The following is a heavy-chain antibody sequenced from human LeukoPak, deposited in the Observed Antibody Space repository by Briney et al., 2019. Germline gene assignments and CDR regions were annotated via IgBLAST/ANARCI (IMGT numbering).Heavy chain of an antibody. CDR1: GFTFSSYG. J-gene: IGHJ4*02. D-gene: IGHD2-21*02. CDR3: AKSRGVVVTAIPGY. CDR2: ISYDGSNK. V-gene: IGHV3-30*18. Sequence: PGGSLRLSCAASGFTFSSYGMHWVRQAPGKGLEWVAVISYDGSNKYYADSVKGRFTISRDNSKNTLYLQMNSLRAEDTAVYYCAKSRGVVVTAIPGYWGQGTLVTVSS.